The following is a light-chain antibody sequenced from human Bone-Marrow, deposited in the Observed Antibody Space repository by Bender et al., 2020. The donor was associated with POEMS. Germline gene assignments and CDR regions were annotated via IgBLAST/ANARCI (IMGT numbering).Light chain of an antibody. CDR3: ASFSSSSTLEI. CDR1: SSDVENYNV. V-gene: IGLV2-14*02. Sequence: QSALTQPASVSGSPGQSLTISCTGTSSDVENYNVVSWYQQHPGKAPKVMIYEANKRPSGVSNRFSGSKSGNTASLTISGLQAEDEADYYCASFSSSSTLEIFGGGTKLTVL. J-gene: IGLJ2*01. CDR2: EAN.